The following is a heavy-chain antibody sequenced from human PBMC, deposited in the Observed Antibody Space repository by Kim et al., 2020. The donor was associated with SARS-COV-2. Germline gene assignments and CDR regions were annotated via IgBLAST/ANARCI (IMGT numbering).Heavy chain of an antibody. Sequence: TSYAQKFQGRVTMTRDTSTSTVYMELSSLRSEDTAVYYCASGWAVTDFDYWGQGTLVTVSS. V-gene: IGHV1-46*01. J-gene: IGHJ4*02. D-gene: IGHD4-4*01. CDR3: ASGWAVTDFDY. CDR2: T.